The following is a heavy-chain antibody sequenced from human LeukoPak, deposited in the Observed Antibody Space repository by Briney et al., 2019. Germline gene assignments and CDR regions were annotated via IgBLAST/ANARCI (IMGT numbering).Heavy chain of an antibody. CDR3: AREYCSGGSCFDY. CDR1: GFTFDEYA. J-gene: IGHJ4*02. D-gene: IGHD2-15*01. CDR2: IYSGGST. V-gene: IGHV3-53*01. Sequence: GGSLRLSCAASGFTFDEYAMHWVRQAPGKGLEWVSVIYSGGSTYYADSVKGRFTISRDNSKNTLYLQMNSLRAEDTAVYYCAREYCSGGSCFDYWGQGTLVTVSS.